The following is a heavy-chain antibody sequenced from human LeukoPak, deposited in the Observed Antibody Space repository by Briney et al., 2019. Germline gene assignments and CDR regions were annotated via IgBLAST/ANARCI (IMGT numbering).Heavy chain of an antibody. CDR3: ASNTVVRGVIRETGYGMDV. V-gene: IGHV3-48*03. Sequence: PGGSLRLSCAASGFTFSSYEMNWVRQAPGKGLEWVSYISSSGSIIYYADSVKGRFTISRDNAKNSLYLQVNSLRADDTAVYYCASNTVVRGVIRETGYGMDVWGQVTTVTVSS. CDR2: ISSSGSII. J-gene: IGHJ6*02. D-gene: IGHD3-10*01. CDR1: GFTFSSYE.